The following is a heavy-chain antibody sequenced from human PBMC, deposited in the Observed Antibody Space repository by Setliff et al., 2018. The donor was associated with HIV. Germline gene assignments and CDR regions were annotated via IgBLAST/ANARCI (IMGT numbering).Heavy chain of an antibody. V-gene: IGHV4-39*01. D-gene: IGHD1-26*01. CDR2: VYHSGNS. J-gene: IGHJ3*02. Sequence: SETLSLTCTVSGGSIRNSTYCWGWIRQAPGRGLEWIGSVYHSGNSYYRPSLKSRVTMSVDTSKNQFSLKLSSVTVADTAMFYCARLYSGSYWGDDAFDIWGQGTMVTVSS. CDR3: ARLYSGSYWGDDAFDI. CDR1: GGSIRNSTYC.